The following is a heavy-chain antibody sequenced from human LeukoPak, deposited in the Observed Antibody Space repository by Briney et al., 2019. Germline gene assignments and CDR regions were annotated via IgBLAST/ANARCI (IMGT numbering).Heavy chain of an antibody. V-gene: IGHV1-3*01. CDR3: ARDRLNDNWFDP. Sequence: GESLKISCKASGYTFTSYAMHWVRQAPGQRLEWMGWINAGNGNTKYSQKFQGRVTITRDTSASTAYMELSSLRSEDTAVYYCARDRLNDNWFDPWGQGTLVTVSS. CDR1: GYTFTSYA. D-gene: IGHD6-25*01. J-gene: IGHJ5*02. CDR2: INAGNGNT.